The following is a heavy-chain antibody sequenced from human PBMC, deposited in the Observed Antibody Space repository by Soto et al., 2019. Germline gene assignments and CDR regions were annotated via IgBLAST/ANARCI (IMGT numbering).Heavy chain of an antibody. CDR1: GFTFSSYE. V-gene: IGHV3-48*03. Sequence: GGSLRLSCAASGFTFSSYEMNWVRQAPGEGLEWVSYISASGGTIFYADSVKGRFTISRDNPKNSLYLQMNSLRAEDTAVYYCPGHTDMASNWGQGTLVTVSS. J-gene: IGHJ4*02. CDR2: ISASGGTI. CDR3: PGHTDMASN. D-gene: IGHD5-18*01.